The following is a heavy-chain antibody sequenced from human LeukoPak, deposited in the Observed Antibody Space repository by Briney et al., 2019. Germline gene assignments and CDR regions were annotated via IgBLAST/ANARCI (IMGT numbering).Heavy chain of an antibody. CDR2: INPNSGAI. J-gene: IGHJ4*02. Sequence: ASVNVSCTASGYTFTGYYIHWVRQAPGQGLEWMGWINPNSGAIKYSQKFQGRVSMTRDTSITTVYMDLSSLRSDDTALYYCARVKKLMPEFEFWGQGTLVTVSS. D-gene: IGHD2-2*01. V-gene: IGHV1-2*02. CDR3: ARVKKLMPEFEF. CDR1: GYTFTGYY.